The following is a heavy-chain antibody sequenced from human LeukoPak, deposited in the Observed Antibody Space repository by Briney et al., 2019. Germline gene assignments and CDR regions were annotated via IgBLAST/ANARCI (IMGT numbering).Heavy chain of an antibody. CDR1: GFTFSRYW. Sequence: PGGSLRLSCAACGFTFSRYWMRWVRQAPGKGLEGVANIKNDGSEEYYVDSVKGRFTISRDNARNSLFLQMNSLTVEDTAVYYCARAIRGSAVDTGDRWGQGTLVPVSS. CDR2: IKNDGSEE. V-gene: IGHV3-7*01. J-gene: IGHJ4*02. D-gene: IGHD7-27*01. CDR3: ARAIRGSAVDTGDR.